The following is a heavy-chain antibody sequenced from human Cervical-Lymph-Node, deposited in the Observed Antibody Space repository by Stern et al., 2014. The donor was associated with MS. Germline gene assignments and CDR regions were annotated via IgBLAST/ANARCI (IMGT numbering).Heavy chain of an antibody. J-gene: IGHJ3*01. CDR2: ISSSSTYI. D-gene: IGHD3-16*01. CDR1: GLPFSSPS. Sequence: EVHLVESGGGLVKPGGSLRLSCAASGLPFSSPSMNWVRQAPGTGLEWVSSISSSSTYIFDADSVKGRSTISRDDAKNSLYLQMNSLRVEDTAVYYCASGGWGVWGQGTMVTVSA. V-gene: IGHV3-21*01. CDR3: ASGGWGV.